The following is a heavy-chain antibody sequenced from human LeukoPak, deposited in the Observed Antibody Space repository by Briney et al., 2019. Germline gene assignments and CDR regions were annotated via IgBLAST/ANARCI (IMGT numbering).Heavy chain of an antibody. Sequence: PSQTLSLTCTVSGGSISSGVYYWSWIRQPPGKGLEWIGYIYYSGSTYYNPSLKSRVTISVDTSKNQFSLKLSSVTAADTAVYYCARGGGKSGLILYYYYMDVWGKGTTVTVSS. V-gene: IGHV4-30-4*08. J-gene: IGHJ6*03. CDR2: IYYSGST. D-gene: IGHD2-8*01. CDR1: GGSISSGVYY. CDR3: ARGGGKSGLILYYYYMDV.